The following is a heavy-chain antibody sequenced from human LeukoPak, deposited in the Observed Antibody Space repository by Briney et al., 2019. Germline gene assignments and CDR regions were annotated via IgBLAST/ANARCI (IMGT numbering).Heavy chain of an antibody. J-gene: IGHJ4*02. CDR3: ATGRYRGPFGY. Sequence: PSETLSLTCTVSGGSISSYYWSWIRQPPGKGLEWIGYIYYSGSTNYNPSLKSRVTISVDTSKNQFSLKLSSVTAADTAVYYCATGRYRGPFGYWGQGTLVTVSS. V-gene: IGHV4-59*01. CDR1: GGSISSYY. CDR2: IYYSGST. D-gene: IGHD4-11*01.